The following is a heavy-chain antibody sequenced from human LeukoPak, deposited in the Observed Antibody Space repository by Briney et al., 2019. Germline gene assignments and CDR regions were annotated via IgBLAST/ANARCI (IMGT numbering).Heavy chain of an antibody. Sequence: ASVKVSCKASGYTFTSYYMHWVRQAPGQGLEWMGIINPSGGSTSYAQKFQGRVTITADESTSTAYMELSSLRSEDTAVYYCARLRFGELPDYWGQGTLVTVSS. CDR1: GYTFTSYY. CDR3: ARLRFGELPDY. CDR2: INPSGGST. D-gene: IGHD3-10*01. J-gene: IGHJ4*02. V-gene: IGHV1-46*01.